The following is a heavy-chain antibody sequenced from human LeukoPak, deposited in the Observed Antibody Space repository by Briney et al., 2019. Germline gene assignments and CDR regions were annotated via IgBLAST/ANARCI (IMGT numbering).Heavy chain of an antibody. V-gene: IGHV4-59*12. CDR3: ARVEVLYSSSWITTDY. Sequence: SSETLSLTCTVSGGSISSYYWSWIRQPPGKGLEWIGYIYYSGSTNYNPSLKSRVTISMDKSKNQFSLNMSSVTAADTAVYYCARVEVLYSSSWITTDYWGQGTLVTVSS. J-gene: IGHJ4*02. CDR1: GGSISSYY. D-gene: IGHD6-13*01. CDR2: IYYSGST.